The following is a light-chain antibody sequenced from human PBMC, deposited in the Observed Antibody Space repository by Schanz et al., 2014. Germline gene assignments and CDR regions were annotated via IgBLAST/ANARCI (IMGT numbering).Light chain of an antibody. CDR1: SSDVGFYNL. J-gene: IGLJ3*02. CDR3: CSYAGSTTYWL. CDR2: DAT. Sequence: QSALTQPASVSGSPGQSITISCTGTSSDVGFYNLVSWYQRHPGRAPKLIIYDATKRPSGVSSRFSGSKSGNTASLTISGLQADDEADYYCCSYAGSTTYWLFGGGTKLTVL. V-gene: IGLV2-23*01.